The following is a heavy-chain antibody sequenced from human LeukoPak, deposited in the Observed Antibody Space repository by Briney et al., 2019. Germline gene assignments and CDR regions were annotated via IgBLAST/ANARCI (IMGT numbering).Heavy chain of an antibody. CDR2: IRYDGSNK. D-gene: IGHD3-3*01. Sequence: PGGSLRLSCAASGFTFSSYDMHWVRQAPGKGLEWVAFIRYDGSNKYYADSVKGRFTISRDNSKNTLYLQMNSLRAEDTAVYYCAKIPYDFWSGYTQFDYWGQGTLVTVSS. CDR3: AKIPYDFWSGYTQFDY. V-gene: IGHV3-30*02. J-gene: IGHJ4*02. CDR1: GFTFSSYD.